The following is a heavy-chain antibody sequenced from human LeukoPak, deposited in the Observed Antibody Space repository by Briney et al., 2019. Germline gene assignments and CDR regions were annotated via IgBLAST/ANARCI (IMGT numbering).Heavy chain of an antibody. Sequence: SETLSLTCTVSGGSISSSSYYWGWIRQPPGKGLEWIGSIYYSGSTNYNPSLKSRVTISVDTSKNQFSLKLSSVTAADTAVYYCARDMGYYGSGSYYHWGQGTLVTVSS. V-gene: IGHV4-39*07. J-gene: IGHJ4*02. D-gene: IGHD3-10*01. CDR1: GGSISSSSYY. CDR2: IYYSGST. CDR3: ARDMGYYGSGSYYH.